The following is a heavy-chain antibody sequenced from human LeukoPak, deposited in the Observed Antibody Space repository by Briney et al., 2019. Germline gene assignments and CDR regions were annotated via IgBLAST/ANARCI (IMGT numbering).Heavy chain of an antibody. J-gene: IGHJ6*03. D-gene: IGHD4-17*01. Sequence: ASVKVSCKASGGTFSSYVISWVRQAPGQGLEWMGGIIPFFGTANYAQKFQGRVTITADKSTSTAYMELSSLRSEDTAVYYCAATRTVHYYYYYYMDVWGKGTTVTVSS. CDR1: GGTFSSYV. CDR2: IIPFFGTA. CDR3: AATRTVHYYYYYYMDV. V-gene: IGHV1-69*06.